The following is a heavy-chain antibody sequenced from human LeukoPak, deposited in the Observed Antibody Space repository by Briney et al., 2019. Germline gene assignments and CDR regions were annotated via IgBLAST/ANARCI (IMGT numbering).Heavy chain of an antibody. D-gene: IGHD3-10*01. V-gene: IGHV4-4*02. CDR2: IYHSGST. J-gene: IGHJ4*02. CDR3: ARGGTMVRGVIIPSGPPTAPLYDY. CDR1: GGSISSSNW. Sequence: PSETLSLTCAVSGGSISSSNWWSWVRQPPGKGLEWIGEIYHSGSTNYNPSLKSRVTISVDKSKNQFSLKLSSVTAADTAVYYCARGGTMVRGVIIPSGPPTAPLYDYWGQGTLVTVSS.